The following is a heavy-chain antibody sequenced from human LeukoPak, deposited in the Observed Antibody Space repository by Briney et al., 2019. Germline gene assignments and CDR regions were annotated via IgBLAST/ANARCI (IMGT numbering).Heavy chain of an antibody. CDR1: GGSIGSYY. J-gene: IGHJ4*02. CDR2: ISYSGST. Sequence: SETLSLTCTVSGGSIGSYYWSWIRLPPGKGLEWIGHISYSGSTNYNPSLKSRVTMSVDTSKSQFSLKLSSVTAADTAVYYCARDNDLWGQGTLVTVSS. CDR3: ARDNDL. V-gene: IGHV4-59*01. D-gene: IGHD2-8*01.